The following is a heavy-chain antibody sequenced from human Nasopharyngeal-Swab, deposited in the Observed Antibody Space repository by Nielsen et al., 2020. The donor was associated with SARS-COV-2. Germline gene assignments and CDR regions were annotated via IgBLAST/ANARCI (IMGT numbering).Heavy chain of an antibody. CDR3: AHSRVASVDFFDY. V-gene: IGHV2-5*01. D-gene: IGHD6-13*01. J-gene: IGHJ4*02. CDR1: GFSLRATGVA. Sequence: SGPTLVKPTQTLTLTCTFSGFSLRATGVAVGWIRQPPGKALEWLALIYWNDDERYSPSLKSRLSITTNTFKNRVVLTLTNMDPADTATYYCAHSRVASVDFFDYWGQGALVTVSS. CDR2: IYWNDDE.